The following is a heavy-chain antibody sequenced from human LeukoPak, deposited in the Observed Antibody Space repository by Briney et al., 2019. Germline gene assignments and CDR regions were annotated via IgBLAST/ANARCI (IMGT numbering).Heavy chain of an antibody. Sequence: GGSLRLSCAVSGFTFRSYWMSWVRQAPGQGLEWVANIKQDGSEQYYVDSVKGRFTISRDNAKKSLYLQMNTLRVEDTAVYYCARVVSSSGGFDYWGQGTLVTVSS. CDR3: ARVVSSSGGFDY. J-gene: IGHJ4*02. CDR1: GFTFRSYW. CDR2: IKQDGSEQ. D-gene: IGHD6-13*01. V-gene: IGHV3-7*01.